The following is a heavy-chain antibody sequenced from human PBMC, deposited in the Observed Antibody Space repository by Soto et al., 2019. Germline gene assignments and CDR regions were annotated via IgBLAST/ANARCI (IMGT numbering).Heavy chain of an antibody. Sequence: SETLSLTCTVSGGSISSSPYYWGWIRQPPGKGLEWIGSISYSGSTYYNPSLKSRVTISVDTSKNQFSLKLRSVTAADTAVYYCARVPTPWGQGTLVTVSS. CDR3: ARVPTP. J-gene: IGHJ5*02. CDR2: ISYSGST. CDR1: GGSISSSPYY. V-gene: IGHV4-39*07. D-gene: IGHD4-4*01.